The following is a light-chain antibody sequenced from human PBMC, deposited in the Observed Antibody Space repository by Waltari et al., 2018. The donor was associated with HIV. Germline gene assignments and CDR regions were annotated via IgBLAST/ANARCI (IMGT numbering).Light chain of an antibody. J-gene: IGKJ2*01. V-gene: IGKV3-15*01. CDR3: QQYDNWPPYT. Sequence: EIVMTQSPATLSVSPGERVILSCRASQSIGGNLAWYQQKPGQAPRLLIYAAYTRAAGVPARFSGRGSGTDFTLTISSLQSEDFAVYYCQQYDNWPPYTFGQGTKVEIK. CDR2: AAY. CDR1: QSIGGN.